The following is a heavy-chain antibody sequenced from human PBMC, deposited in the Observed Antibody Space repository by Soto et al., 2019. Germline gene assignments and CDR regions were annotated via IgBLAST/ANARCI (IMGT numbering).Heavy chain of an antibody. D-gene: IGHD2-15*01. CDR2: ISSSGTYI. Sequence: EVQVVESGGGLVKPGGSLRLSCAASGFTFSGYTMNWVRQAPGKGLEWVSSISSSGTYIYYADSVKGRFTISRDNAKKSVSLQMNSLRAEDTAVYYCAGGVVSGTSDDYWGQGTLVTVSS. J-gene: IGHJ4*02. V-gene: IGHV3-21*01. CDR3: AGGVVSGTSDDY. CDR1: GFTFSGYT.